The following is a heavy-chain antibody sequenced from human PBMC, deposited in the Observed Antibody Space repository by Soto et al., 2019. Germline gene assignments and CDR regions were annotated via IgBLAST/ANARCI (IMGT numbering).Heavy chain of an antibody. V-gene: IGHV4-34*01. CDR1: GGSVSSYY. CDR2: INHSGST. Sequence: PSETLSLTCYVSGGSVSSYYWSWIRQPPGKGLEWIGEINHSGSTNYNPSLKSRVTISVDTSKNQFSLKLSSVTAADTAVYYRARGLHTRYYYDSSGYYGPWGQGTLVTVSS. CDR3: ARGLHTRYYYDSSGYYGP. J-gene: IGHJ5*02. D-gene: IGHD3-22*01.